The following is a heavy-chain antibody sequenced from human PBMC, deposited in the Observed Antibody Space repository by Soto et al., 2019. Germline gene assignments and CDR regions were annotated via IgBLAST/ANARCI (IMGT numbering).Heavy chain of an antibody. CDR2: ISSSSSTI. J-gene: IGHJ4*02. CDR1: GFTFSSYS. D-gene: IGHD6-19*01. CDR3: ARLTVAGYFDY. V-gene: IGHV3-48*02. Sequence: GGSLRLSGAASGFTFSSYSMNWVRQAPGKGLEWVSYISSSSSTIYYADSVKGRFTISRDNAKNSLYLQVNSLRDEDTAVYYCARLTVAGYFDYWGQGTLVTVSS.